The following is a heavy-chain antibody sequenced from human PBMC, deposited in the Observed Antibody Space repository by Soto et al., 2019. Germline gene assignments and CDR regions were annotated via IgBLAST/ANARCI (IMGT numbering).Heavy chain of an antibody. Sequence: ASVKVSCKASGYTFTSYYMHWVRQAPGQGLEWMGIINPSGGSTSYAQKFQGRVTMTRDTSTSTVYMELSSLRSEDTAVYYCARELGPGYCSGGSCYATFGYWGQGTLVTVSS. D-gene: IGHD2-15*01. J-gene: IGHJ4*02. CDR3: ARELGPGYCSGGSCYATFGY. CDR1: GYTFTSYY. V-gene: IGHV1-46*03. CDR2: INPSGGST.